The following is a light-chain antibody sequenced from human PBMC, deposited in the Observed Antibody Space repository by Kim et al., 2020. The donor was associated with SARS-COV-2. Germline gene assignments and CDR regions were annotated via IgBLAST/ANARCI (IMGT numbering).Light chain of an antibody. CDR1: QSIGIS. V-gene: IGKV3-11*01. J-gene: IGKJ4*01. CDR3: QQRNNWPPAVT. Sequence: PGEGAILSCRASQSIGISLGWYQHKPGQAPRLLIYDAAIRAASIPDRFSGGGSGTDFTLTIGNLEAEDFAVYYCQQRNNWPPAVTFGGGTKVDIK. CDR2: DAA.